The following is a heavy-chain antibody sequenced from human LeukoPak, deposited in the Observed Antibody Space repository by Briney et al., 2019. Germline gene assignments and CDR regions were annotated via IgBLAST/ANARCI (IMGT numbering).Heavy chain of an antibody. J-gene: IGHJ6*03. V-gene: IGHV4-34*01. CDR1: GGSFSGYY. CDR3: ASSGQCTNGLCRDVGYMDV. CDR2: INHSGST. Sequence: SETLSLTCAVYGGSFSGYYWSWIRQPPGKGLEWIGEINHSGSTNYNPSLKSRVTISVDTSKNQLSLKLNSVTAAGTAVYYCASSGQCTNGLCRDVGYMDVWGKGTTVTVSS. D-gene: IGHD2-8*01.